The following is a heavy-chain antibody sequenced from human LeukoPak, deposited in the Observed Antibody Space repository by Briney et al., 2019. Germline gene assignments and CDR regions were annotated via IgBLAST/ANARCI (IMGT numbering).Heavy chain of an antibody. CDR3: AKGSAFWSSYYEDY. D-gene: IGHD3-3*01. CDR1: GFTFSNAW. Sequence: EGSLRLSCAASGFTFSNAWMSWVRQAPGKGLEWVSGLSGTGASTFYADSVKGRFTISRDNSKNTLYLQMSSLRAEDTAVYYCAKGSAFWSSYYEDYWGQGTLVTVSS. CDR2: LSGTGAST. J-gene: IGHJ4*02. V-gene: IGHV3-23*01.